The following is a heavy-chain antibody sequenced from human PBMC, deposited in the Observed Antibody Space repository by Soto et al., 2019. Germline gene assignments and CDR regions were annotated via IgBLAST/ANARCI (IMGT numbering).Heavy chain of an antibody. CDR3: ARYDRAPYGDYVHY. CDR1: GYTFTSYD. V-gene: IGHV1-8*01. D-gene: IGHD4-17*01. Sequence: GASVKVSCKASGYTFTSYDINWVRQATGQGLEWMGWMNPNSGNTGYAQKFQGRVTMTRNTSISTAYMELSSLRSEDTAVYYCARYDRAPYGDYVHYWGQGTLVTVSS. J-gene: IGHJ4*02. CDR2: MNPNSGNT.